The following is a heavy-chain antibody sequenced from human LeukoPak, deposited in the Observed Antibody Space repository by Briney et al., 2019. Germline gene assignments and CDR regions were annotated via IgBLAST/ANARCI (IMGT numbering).Heavy chain of an antibody. Sequence: SETLSLTCAVYGGSFSGYYWSWIRQPPGKGLEWIGEINHSGSTNYNPSLKSRVTISVDTSKNQFSLKLSSVTAADTAVYYCARASSRAARVMTTVVTRYFDLWGRGTLVTVSS. V-gene: IGHV4-34*01. J-gene: IGHJ2*01. CDR2: INHSGST. CDR3: ARASSRAARVMTTVVTRYFDL. CDR1: GGSFSGYY. D-gene: IGHD4-23*01.